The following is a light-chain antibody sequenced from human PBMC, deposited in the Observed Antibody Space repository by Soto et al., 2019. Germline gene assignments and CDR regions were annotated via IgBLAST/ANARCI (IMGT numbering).Light chain of an antibody. Sequence: EIVLTQSPATLSLSPGERATLSCRASQSVSSYLAWYQQKPGQAPRLLIYDASNGATGIPARFSGSGSGTDFTLTISSLQPEDFATYYCQQSYSTPWTFGQGTKVDVK. V-gene: IGKV3-11*01. CDR3: QQSYSTPWT. CDR2: DAS. CDR1: QSVSSY. J-gene: IGKJ1*01.